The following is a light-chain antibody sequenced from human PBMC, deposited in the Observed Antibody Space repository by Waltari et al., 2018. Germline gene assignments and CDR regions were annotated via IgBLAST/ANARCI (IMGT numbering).Light chain of an antibody. CDR3: QSADTTTNDNGV. V-gene: IGLV3-25*03. Sequence: SFELTQPPSVSVSPGQTARITCSADVLPKQYSYWYQQKPVQAPLMMIYRDNKSASGIPERFSASSAGTTVTLTISGIQAEDEADYYCQSADTTTNDNGVFGGGTKLTVL. J-gene: IGLJ3*02. CDR2: RDN. CDR1: VLPKQY.